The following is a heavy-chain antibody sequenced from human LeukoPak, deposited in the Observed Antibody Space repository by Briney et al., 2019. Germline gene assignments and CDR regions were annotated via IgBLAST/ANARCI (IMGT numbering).Heavy chain of an antibody. Sequence: SETLSLTCAVYGGSFSGYYWSWIRQPPGKGLEWIGEINHSGSTNYNPSLKSRVTISVDTSKNQFSLKLSSVTAADTAVYYCARKGSSWYPLSRNWFDPWGQGTLVTVSS. J-gene: IGHJ5*02. V-gene: IGHV4-34*01. CDR1: GGSFSGYY. CDR2: INHSGST. D-gene: IGHD6-13*01. CDR3: ARKGSSWYPLSRNWFDP.